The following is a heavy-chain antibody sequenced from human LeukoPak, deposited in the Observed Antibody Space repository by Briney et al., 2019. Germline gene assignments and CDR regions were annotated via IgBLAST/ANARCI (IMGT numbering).Heavy chain of an antibody. J-gene: IGHJ5*02. V-gene: IGHV3-23*01. Sequence: GGSLRLSCAASGFTFSSYAISWVRQAPGKGLEWVSSMSGSGASGGATYYAASVKGRFTISRDNSKNTLNLQMNSLRAEDTAIYYCAKEYSTFTTVDLFDPWGQGTLVTVSS. CDR3: AKEYSTFTTVDLFDP. D-gene: IGHD1-1*01. CDR1: GFTFSSYA. CDR2: MSGSGASGGAT.